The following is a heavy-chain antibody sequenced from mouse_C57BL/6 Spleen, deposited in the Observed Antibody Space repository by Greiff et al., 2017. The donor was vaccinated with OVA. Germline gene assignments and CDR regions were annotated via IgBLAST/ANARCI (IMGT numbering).Heavy chain of an antibody. CDR2: IYPGDGDT. J-gene: IGHJ4*01. CDR3: ARDDYHVWNYAMDY. Sequence: QVQLQQSGPELVKPGASVKISCKASGYAFSSSWMNWVKQRPGKGLEWIGRIYPGDGDTNYNGKFKGKATLTADKSSSTAYMQLSSLTSEDSAVDFCARDDYHVWNYAMDYWGQGTSVTVSS. V-gene: IGHV1-82*01. CDR1: GYAFSSSW. D-gene: IGHD2-4*01.